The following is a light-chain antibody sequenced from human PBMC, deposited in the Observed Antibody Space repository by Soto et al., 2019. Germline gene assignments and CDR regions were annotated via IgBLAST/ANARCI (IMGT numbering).Light chain of an antibody. CDR1: QTIRSW. Sequence: LPVTQSPSTLTGSVATRVTTTGRASQTIRSWLAWYQQKPGKAPKLLIYEASTLESGVPSRFSGSGSGTEFTLTISGLQPDDFATYYCHQYSSYSWTFGQGTKVDIK. CDR2: EAS. CDR3: HQYSSYSWT. J-gene: IGKJ1*01. V-gene: IGKV1-5*03.